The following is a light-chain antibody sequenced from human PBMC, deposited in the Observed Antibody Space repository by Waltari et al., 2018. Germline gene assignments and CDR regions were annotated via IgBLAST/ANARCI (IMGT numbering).Light chain of an antibody. CDR1: QSISRY. V-gene: IGKV3-20*01. CDR3: QKYGSLPAT. Sequence: EIMLTQSQGTLSLSPGERATLSCRASQSISRYLAWYHQKPGQAPRLLIYDASSRATGIPDRFSGSGSGTEFSLTISRLETEDFAVYYCQKYGSLPATFGQGTKVEIK. CDR2: DAS. J-gene: IGKJ1*01.